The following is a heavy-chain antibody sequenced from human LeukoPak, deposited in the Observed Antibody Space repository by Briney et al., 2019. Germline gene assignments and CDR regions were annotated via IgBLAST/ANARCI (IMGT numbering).Heavy chain of an antibody. CDR2: IFPSGSA. CDR1: GGSISSYY. V-gene: IGHV4-4*09. CDR3: ARRNHYFYYMDV. Sequence: SETLSLTCTVSGGSISSYYWSWIRQSPVKGLEWIGYIFPSGSAFYNPSLESRVTISLDTSENQFSLTLSSVTAADTAVYYCARRNHYFYYMDVWGKGTTVTISS. J-gene: IGHJ6*03.